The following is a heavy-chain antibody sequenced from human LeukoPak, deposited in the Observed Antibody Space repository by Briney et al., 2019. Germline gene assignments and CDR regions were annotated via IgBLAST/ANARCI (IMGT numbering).Heavy chain of an antibody. CDR1: GGSFSGYF. J-gene: IGHJ2*01. Sequence: PSETLSLTCAVYGGSFSGYFWTWLRQPPGKGLEWIGEINHSGSTNYNPSLKSRVTISVDTSKNQFSLKLSSVTAADTAVYYCARLAPYYYDSSGSLGNWYFDLWGRGTLVTVSS. CDR2: INHSGST. CDR3: ARLAPYYYDSSGSLGNWYFDL. V-gene: IGHV4-34*01. D-gene: IGHD3-22*01.